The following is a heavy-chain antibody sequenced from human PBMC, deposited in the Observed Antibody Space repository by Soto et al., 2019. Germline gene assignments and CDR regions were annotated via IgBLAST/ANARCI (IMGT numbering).Heavy chain of an antibody. CDR1: GGSFSGYY. CDR3: ARNGDSSGYYYSAAPSLDY. CDR2: INHSGST. D-gene: IGHD3-22*01. J-gene: IGHJ4*02. V-gene: IGHV4-34*01. Sequence: SETLSLTCAVYGGSFSGYYWSWIRQPPGKGLEWIGEINHSGSTNYNPSLKSRVTISVDTSKNQFSLKLSSVTAADTAVYYCARNGDSSGYYYSAAPSLDYWGQGTLVTVSS.